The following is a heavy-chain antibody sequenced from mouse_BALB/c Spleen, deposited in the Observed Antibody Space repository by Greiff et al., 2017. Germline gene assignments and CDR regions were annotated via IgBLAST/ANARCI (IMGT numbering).Heavy chain of an antibody. V-gene: IGHV1S81*02. CDR2: INPSNGRT. J-gene: IGHJ2*01. CDR1: GYTFTSYW. Sequence: QVQLQQPGAELVKPGASVKLSCKASGYTFTSYWMHWVKQRPGQGLEWIGEINPSNGRTNYNEKFKSKATLTVDKSSSTAYMQLSSLTSEDSAVYYCARGAYYEDYWGQGTTLTVSS. D-gene: IGHD2-10*01. CDR3: ARGAYYEDY.